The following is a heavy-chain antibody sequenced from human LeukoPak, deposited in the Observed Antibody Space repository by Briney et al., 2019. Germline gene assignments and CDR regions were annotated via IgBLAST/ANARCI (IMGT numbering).Heavy chain of an antibody. V-gene: IGHV4-39*01. J-gene: IGHJ4*02. CDR2: IYYSGST. D-gene: IGHD5-24*01. Sequence: SETLSLTCTVSGGSISSNEYYWGWIRQPPGKGLEWIGNIYYSGSTYYNPSLKSRVTISVDTSKNQFSLRLSPVTAADTAVYYCARAVEMATNRYDYWGQGTLVTVSS. CDR1: GGSISSNEYY. CDR3: ARAVEMATNRYDY.